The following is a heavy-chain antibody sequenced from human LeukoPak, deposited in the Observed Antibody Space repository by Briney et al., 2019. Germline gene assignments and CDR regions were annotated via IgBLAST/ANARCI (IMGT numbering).Heavy chain of an antibody. D-gene: IGHD3-16*01. Sequence: ASVKVSCKATGYTFTSYGISWVRQAPGQGLEWMGWISSNSDNTNYAQKLQGRVTMTTDTSTSTVHMELRSLRSDDTAVYYCARDWGSIKVITDYWGQGTLVTVSS. CDR3: ARDWGSIKVITDY. CDR1: GYTFTSYG. V-gene: IGHV1-18*01. CDR2: ISSNSDNT. J-gene: IGHJ4*02.